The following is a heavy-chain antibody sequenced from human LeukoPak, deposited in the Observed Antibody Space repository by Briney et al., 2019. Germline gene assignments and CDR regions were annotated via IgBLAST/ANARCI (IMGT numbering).Heavy chain of an antibody. D-gene: IGHD6-19*01. J-gene: IGHJ2*01. V-gene: IGHV4-61*02. CDR1: GGSISSGSYY. CDR2: IYTSGST. Sequence: SQTLPLTCTVSGGSISSGSYYWSWIRQPAGKGLEWIGRIYTSGSTNYNPSLKSRVTISVDTSKNQFSLKLSSVTAADTAVYYCARGRGSGWFYWYFDLWGRGTLVTVSS. CDR3: ARGRGSGWFYWYFDL.